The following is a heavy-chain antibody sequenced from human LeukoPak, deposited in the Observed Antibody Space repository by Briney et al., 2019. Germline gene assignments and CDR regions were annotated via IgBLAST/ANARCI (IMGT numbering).Heavy chain of an antibody. CDR1: GYTFTSYA. J-gene: IGHJ4*02. D-gene: IGHD6-19*01. V-gene: IGHV7-4-1*02. CDR2: INTNTGNP. CDR3: AREGRSSGWYGGPSY. Sequence: ASVKVSCKASGYTFTSYAMNWVRQAPGQGLEWMGWINTNTGNPTYAQGFTGRFVFSLDTSVSTAYLQISSLKAEDTAVYYCAREGRSSGWYGGPSYWGQGTLVTVSS.